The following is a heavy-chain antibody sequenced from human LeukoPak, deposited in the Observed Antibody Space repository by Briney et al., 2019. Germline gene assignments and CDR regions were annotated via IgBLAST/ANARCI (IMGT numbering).Heavy chain of an antibody. V-gene: IGHV3-23*01. Sequence: QPGGYLRLSCAASGFTFSSYAMSWVRQAPGKGLEWVSAISGSGGSTYYADSVKGRFTISRDNSKNTLYQQMNSLRAEDTAVYYCAKQKFDYYDSSGYPYYWGQGTLVTVSS. J-gene: IGHJ4*02. CDR1: GFTFSSYA. CDR2: ISGSGGST. D-gene: IGHD3-22*01. CDR3: AKQKFDYYDSSGYPYY.